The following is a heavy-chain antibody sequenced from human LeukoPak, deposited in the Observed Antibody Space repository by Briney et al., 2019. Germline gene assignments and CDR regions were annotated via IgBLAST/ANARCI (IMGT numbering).Heavy chain of an antibody. J-gene: IGHJ6*03. CDR1: GFSLTASGMC. Sequence: SGPALGKPTQTLTLTCTFSGFSLTASGMCVSWIRQPPGKTPEWLARIDWDDDKYYSTSLKTRLTISKDTSKNQVVLTMTNMDPVDTATYYCARDYYYYMDVWGKGTTVTVSS. V-gene: IGHV2-70*11. CDR2: IDWDDDK. CDR3: ARDYYYYMDV.